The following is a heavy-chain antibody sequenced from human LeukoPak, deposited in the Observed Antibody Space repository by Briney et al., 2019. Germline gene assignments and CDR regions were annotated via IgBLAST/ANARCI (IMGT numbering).Heavy chain of an antibody. J-gene: IGHJ4*02. D-gene: IGHD6-13*01. Sequence: PSETLSLTCTVSGGSISNYYWSWIRQPPGKGLEWIGYIYYSGSTNYNPSLKSRVTISVDTSKNQFSLKLSSVPAADTAVYYCARGYSSSWYTVFDYWGQGTLVTVSS. V-gene: IGHV4-59*01. CDR3: ARGYSSSWYTVFDY. CDR2: IYYSGST. CDR1: GGSISNYY.